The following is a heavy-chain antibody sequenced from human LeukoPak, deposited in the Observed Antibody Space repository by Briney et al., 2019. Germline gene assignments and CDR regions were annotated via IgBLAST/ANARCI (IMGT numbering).Heavy chain of an antibody. V-gene: IGHV3-74*01. CDR2: IKGDGSTT. CDR1: GMXISGSW. CDR3: ARSDNLDY. J-gene: IGHJ4*02. Sequence: GGSLRLSCAASGMXISGSWIHWVRQAPGKGLVWVSRIKGDGSTTSYADSVRGRFTISRDNAKNTVYLQMNSLRAEDTAVYYCARSDNLDYWGQGTLVTVSS. D-gene: IGHD1-1*01.